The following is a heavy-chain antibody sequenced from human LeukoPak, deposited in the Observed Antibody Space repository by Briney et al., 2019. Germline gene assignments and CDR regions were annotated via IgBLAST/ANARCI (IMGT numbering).Heavy chain of an antibody. Sequence: GGSLRLSCAASGFTFSSYDMHWVRQAPGKGLEWVAVISYDGSNKYYADSVKGRFTISRDNSKNTLYLQMNSLRAEDTAVYYCARGYQLTYYFDYWGQGTLVTVSS. CDR2: ISYDGSNK. V-gene: IGHV3-30-3*01. CDR1: GFTFSSYD. J-gene: IGHJ4*02. D-gene: IGHD2-2*01. CDR3: ARGYQLTYYFDY.